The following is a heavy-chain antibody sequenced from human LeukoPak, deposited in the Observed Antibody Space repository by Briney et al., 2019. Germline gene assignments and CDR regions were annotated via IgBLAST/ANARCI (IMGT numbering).Heavy chain of an antibody. D-gene: IGHD4-17*01. V-gene: IGHV3-21*04. CDR1: GFTFSSYS. J-gene: IGHJ6*03. CDR3: ARGNDYGDEPPYYYYYYYMDV. Sequence: GGSLRLSCAASGFTFSSYSMNWVRQAPGKGLEWVSSISSSSSYIYYADSVKGRFTISRDNAKNSLYLQMNSLRAEDTAVYYCARGNDYGDEPPYYYYYYYMDVWGKGTTVTVSS. CDR2: ISSSSSYI.